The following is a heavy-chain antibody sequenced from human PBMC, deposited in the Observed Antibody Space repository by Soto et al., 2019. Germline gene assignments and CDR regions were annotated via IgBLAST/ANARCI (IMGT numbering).Heavy chain of an antibody. CDR3: ARASGPFDY. CDR1: GFPFSTYG. J-gene: IGHJ4*02. CDR2: IWFDGSNQ. D-gene: IGHD1-26*01. V-gene: IGHV3-33*01. Sequence: QVQLVESGGGVVQPGTSLRLSCAASGFPFSTYGMHWVRQAPGKGPEWVAVIWFDGSNQYYADSVKGRFTISRDNSKNTLYLQMNSLRVEDTAVYYCARASGPFDYWGQGTLVTVSS.